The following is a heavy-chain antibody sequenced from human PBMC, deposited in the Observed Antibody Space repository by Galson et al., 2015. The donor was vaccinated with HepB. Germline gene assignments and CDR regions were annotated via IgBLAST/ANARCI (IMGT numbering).Heavy chain of an antibody. CDR2: IKGDGSET. CDR3: ARDPSANNK. D-gene: IGHD1-14*01. J-gene: IGHJ4*02. Sequence: SLRLSCAASGFTFSNSWMSWVRQAPGKGLEWVANIKGDGSETGYVDSVKGRFTISRDNAKNSLYLQMNSLRAEDTARYYCARDPSANNKWGRGTLVTVSS. CDR1: GFTFSNSW. V-gene: IGHV3-7*03.